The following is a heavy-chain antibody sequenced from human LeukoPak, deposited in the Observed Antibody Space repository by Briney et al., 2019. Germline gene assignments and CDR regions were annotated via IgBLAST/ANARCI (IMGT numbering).Heavy chain of an antibody. Sequence: GGSLRLSCAASGFTVKSTYMSWVRQAQGKGLEWVGVIYSGGSTYYSDGVKDRFIISRDNSDNTIYLEMNNLRAEDTAVYYCVREGLKTTGDYWGQGTLVTVSS. J-gene: IGHJ4*02. CDR3: VREGLKTTGDY. V-gene: IGHV3-66*01. CDR1: GFTVKSTY. CDR2: IYSGGST. D-gene: IGHD1-1*01.